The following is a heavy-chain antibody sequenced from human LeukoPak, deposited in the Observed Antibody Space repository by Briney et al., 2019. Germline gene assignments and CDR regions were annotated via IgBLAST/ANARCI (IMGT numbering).Heavy chain of an antibody. CDR1: GFTFSSYS. Sequence: GGSLRLSCAASGFTFSSYSMNWVRQAPGKGLEWVSSISSSSSYIYYADSVKGRFTISRDNAKNSLYLKMNSLRAEDTAVYYCARDRYSSSWPPYYYYGMDVWGQGNTVTVSS. J-gene: IGHJ6*02. CDR3: ARDRYSSSWPPYYYYGMDV. D-gene: IGHD6-13*01. V-gene: IGHV3-21*01. CDR2: ISSSSSYI.